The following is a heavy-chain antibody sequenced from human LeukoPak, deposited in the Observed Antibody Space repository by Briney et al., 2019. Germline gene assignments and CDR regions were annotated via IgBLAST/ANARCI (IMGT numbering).Heavy chain of an antibody. Sequence: SETLSLTCTVSGGSISSYYWSWIRQPPGKGLEWIGYIYYSGSTNYNPSLKSRVTISVDTSKNQFSLKLSSVTAADTAVYYCARAPSGWYYFDYWGQGALVTVSS. J-gene: IGHJ4*02. CDR3: ARAPSGWYYFDY. V-gene: IGHV4-59*01. CDR2: IYYSGST. CDR1: GGSISSYY. D-gene: IGHD6-19*01.